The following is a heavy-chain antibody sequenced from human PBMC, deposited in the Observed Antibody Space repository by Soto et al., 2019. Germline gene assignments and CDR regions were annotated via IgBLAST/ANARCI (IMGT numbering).Heavy chain of an antibody. CDR2: IYYSGST. D-gene: IGHD6-6*01. CDR3: ARGWRQLVPNWFDP. V-gene: IGHV4-59*01. J-gene: IGHJ5*02. CDR1: GGSISSYY. Sequence: QVQLQESGPGLVKPSETLPLTCTVSGGSISSYYWSWIRQPPGKGLEWIGYIYYSGSTNYNPSLKSRVTISVDTSKNQFSLKLSSVTAADTAVYYCARGWRQLVPNWFDPWGQGTLVTVSS.